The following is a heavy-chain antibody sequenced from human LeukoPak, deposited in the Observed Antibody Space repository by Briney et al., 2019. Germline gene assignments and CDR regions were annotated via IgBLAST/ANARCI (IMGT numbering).Heavy chain of an antibody. J-gene: IGHJ6*03. CDR2: IFHTGTT. V-gene: IGHV4-4*02. D-gene: IGHD2/OR15-2a*01. CDR1: GGSLSSSNW. Sequence: SETLSLTCAVSGGSLSSSNWWSWVRQPPGKGLGWSGRIFHTGTTDYKTSLKGRVTISVDKSKNQFSLKLTSVTAADTAVYYCARLTPTTLSLYYYYMDVWGKGTTVTVSS. CDR3: ARLTPTTLSLYYYYMDV.